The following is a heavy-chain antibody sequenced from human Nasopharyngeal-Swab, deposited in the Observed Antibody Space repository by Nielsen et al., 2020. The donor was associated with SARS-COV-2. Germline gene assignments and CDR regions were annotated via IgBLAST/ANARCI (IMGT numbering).Heavy chain of an antibody. CDR3: ARVYYGSGSS. V-gene: IGHV3-66*01. Sequence: GGSLRLSCAASGFTFSSYAMSWVRQAPGKGLEWVSVIYSGGSTYYADSVKGRFTISRDNSKNTLYLQMNSLRAEDTAVYYCARVYYGSGSSWGQGTLVTVSS. D-gene: IGHD3-10*01. CDR2: IYSGGST. J-gene: IGHJ4*02. CDR1: GFTFSSYA.